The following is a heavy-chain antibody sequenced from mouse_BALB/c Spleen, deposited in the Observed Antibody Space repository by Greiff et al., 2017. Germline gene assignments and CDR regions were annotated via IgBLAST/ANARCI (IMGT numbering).Heavy chain of an antibody. V-gene: IGHV1-34*02. CDR3: ARAPHFDY. J-gene: IGHJ2*01. Sequence: VQLQQPGAELVKPGASVKLSCKASGYSFTGYYMHWVKQSHVKSLEWIGRINPYNGATSYNQNFKDKASLTVDKSSSTAYMELHSLTSEDSAVYYCARAPHFDYWGQGTTLTVSS. CDR2: INPYNGAT. CDR1: GYSFTGYY.